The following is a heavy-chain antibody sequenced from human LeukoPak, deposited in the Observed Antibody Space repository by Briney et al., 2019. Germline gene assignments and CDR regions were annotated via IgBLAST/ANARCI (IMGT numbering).Heavy chain of an antibody. V-gene: IGHV4-39*07. CDR2: IYYSGST. J-gene: IGHJ4*02. CDR1: GGSISSSNFY. Sequence: SETLSLTCTVSGGSISSSNFYWGWIRQPPGKGLEWIGSIYYSGSTYYNPSLKSRVTISVDTSKNQFSLKLSSVTAADTAVYYCARDLSSFPTPTVTTHYFDYWGQGTLVTVSS. D-gene: IGHD4-17*01. CDR3: ARDLSSFPTPTVTTHYFDY.